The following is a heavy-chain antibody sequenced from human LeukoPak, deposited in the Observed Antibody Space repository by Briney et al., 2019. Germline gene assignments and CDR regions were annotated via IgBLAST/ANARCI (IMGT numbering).Heavy chain of an antibody. CDR1: GGSISSGGYY. Sequence: SQTLSLTCTVSGGSISSGGYYWSWIRQHPGKGLEWIGYIYYSGSTNYNPSLKSRVTISVDTSKNQFSLKLSSVTAADTAVYFCARGPGVAVLDYWGQGTLVTVSS. V-gene: IGHV4-31*03. J-gene: IGHJ4*02. D-gene: IGHD6-19*01. CDR2: IYYSGST. CDR3: ARGPGVAVLDY.